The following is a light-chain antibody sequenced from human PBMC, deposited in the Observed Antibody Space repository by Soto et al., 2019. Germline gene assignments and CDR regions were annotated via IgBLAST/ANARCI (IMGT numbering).Light chain of an antibody. V-gene: IGKV1-5*01. Sequence: DVHVTQSNSTLSGSVGDRVTITCRASQIISTWLAWYPPKPGKAPKLLIYDASSLESGVPSRFSGSGSGTEFTLTISTLQSEDFASYYCHHYNNWPPWTFGQGTKV. CDR3: HHYNNWPPWT. CDR2: DAS. CDR1: QIISTW. J-gene: IGKJ1*01.